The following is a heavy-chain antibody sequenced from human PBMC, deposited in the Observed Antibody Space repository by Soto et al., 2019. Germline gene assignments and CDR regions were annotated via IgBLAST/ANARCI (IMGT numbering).Heavy chain of an antibody. CDR3: ARGFGAAAYNWFDP. V-gene: IGHV1-2*04. J-gene: IGHJ5*02. D-gene: IGHD6-13*01. CDR1: GYTYTGYY. CDR2: INPNSGGT. Sequence: ASVKVSCTDSGYTYTGYYMHWVRQAPGQGLEWMGWINPNSGGTNYAQKFQGWVTMTRDTSISTAYMELSRLRSDDTAVYYCARGFGAAAYNWFDPWGQGTLVTVSS.